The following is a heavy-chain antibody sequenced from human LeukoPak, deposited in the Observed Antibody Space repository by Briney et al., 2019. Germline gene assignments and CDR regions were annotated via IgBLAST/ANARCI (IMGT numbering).Heavy chain of an antibody. CDR1: GGSINSYY. Sequence: SEALSLTCTVSGGSINSYYWSWIRQPVGKGLEWLGRIFTSGSPTYNSSLKSRLTISIDKSKNQFSLKLSSVTAADTAIYYCARRWNYKDAFDIWGLGTMVTVSS. D-gene: IGHD1-7*01. V-gene: IGHV4-4*07. J-gene: IGHJ3*02. CDR2: IFTSGSP. CDR3: ARRWNYKDAFDI.